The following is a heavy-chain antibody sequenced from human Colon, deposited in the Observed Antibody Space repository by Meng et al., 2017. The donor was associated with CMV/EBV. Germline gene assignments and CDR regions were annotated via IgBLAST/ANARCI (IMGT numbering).Heavy chain of an antibody. Sequence: SVKVSCKASGGTFLRYGYSWVRQAPGQGLEWMGGIIPVIGTANYAQKFQGRVTITADRSTSTAYLELSGLRSEDTAVYYCATDTLARGVIEYFYGMDVWGQGTTVTVSS. CDR3: ATDTLARGVIEYFYGMDV. CDR1: GGTFLRYG. J-gene: IGHJ6*02. CDR2: IIPVIGTA. D-gene: IGHD3-10*01. V-gene: IGHV1-69*06.